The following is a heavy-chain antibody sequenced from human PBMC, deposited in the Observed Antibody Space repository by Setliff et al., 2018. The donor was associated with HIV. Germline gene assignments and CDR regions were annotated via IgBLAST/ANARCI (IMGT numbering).Heavy chain of an antibody. CDR1: GFTFSRYG. D-gene: IGHD2-15*01. Sequence: GGSLRLSCAASGFTFSRYGMHWVRQTPGKGLEWVAIIWYDGNNKQYADSMKGRFTISRDNSNNMLYLQMSSLRPEDTAVYYCAAVFTGEPGRSLDYWGPGTLVTVSS. V-gene: IGHV3-33*01. CDR2: IWYDGNNK. J-gene: IGHJ4*02. CDR3: AAVFTGEPGRSLDY.